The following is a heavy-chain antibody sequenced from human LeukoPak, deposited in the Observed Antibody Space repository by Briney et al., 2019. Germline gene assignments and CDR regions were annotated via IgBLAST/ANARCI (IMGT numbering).Heavy chain of an antibody. J-gene: IGHJ4*02. CDR1: GFTFSSYV. D-gene: IGHD3/OR15-3a*01. CDR3: VGAGTLDY. V-gene: IGHV3-64D*06. CDR2: ISSNGDST. Sequence: PGGSLRLSCSASGFTFSSYVMHWVRQAPGKGLDSVSAISSNGDSTYYADSVKGRFTISRDNSKNTLYLQMSSLRAEDTAVYYCVGAGTLDYWGQGTLVTVPS.